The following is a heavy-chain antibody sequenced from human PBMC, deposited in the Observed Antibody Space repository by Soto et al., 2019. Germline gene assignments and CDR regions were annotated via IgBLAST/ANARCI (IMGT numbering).Heavy chain of an antibody. J-gene: IGHJ6*02. Sequence: QVQLQQSGPRRVKPSETLSLTCTVSSGPDRSHNWGWIRQPPGRGLEWIGYVYYTGDTAYNRSLRSRVSISADTSTNDISLTLSSVTAADTAVYYCVRQGIDYLHGLVDVWGQGTTVSVSS. CDR1: SGPDRSHN. CDR2: VYYTGDT. CDR3: VRQGIDYLHGLVDV. V-gene: IGHV4-59*08. D-gene: IGHD4-17*01.